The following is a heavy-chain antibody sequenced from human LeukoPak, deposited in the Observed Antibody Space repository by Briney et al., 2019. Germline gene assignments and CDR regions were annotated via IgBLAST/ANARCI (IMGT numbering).Heavy chain of an antibody. CDR3: ARGGGGQFFDS. V-gene: IGHV3-23*01. Sequence: GSLRLSCTASGFTFSNYAMSWVRQAPGKGLEWVSAISASAPSTYYADSVKGRFTISRDNSKNTLYVQMNSLRAEDTAVYYCARGGGGQFFDSWGQGTLVTVTS. CDR2: ISASAPST. CDR1: GFTFSNYA. D-gene: IGHD3-16*01. J-gene: IGHJ4*02.